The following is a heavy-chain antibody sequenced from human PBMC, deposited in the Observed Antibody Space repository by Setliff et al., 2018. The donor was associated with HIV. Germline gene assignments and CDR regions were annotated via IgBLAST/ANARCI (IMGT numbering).Heavy chain of an antibody. Sequence: PSETLSLTCSVSGASISSYYWSWIRQPPGKGLEWIGYISPTGSTNYNPSLKSRVTISVDTSTNQFSLKLSSVTAADTAVYYCARGEACGGGCHYAFELWGRGTMVTVSS. D-gene: IGHD2-21*02. CDR2: ISPTGST. CDR1: GASISSYY. V-gene: IGHV4-4*09. J-gene: IGHJ3*01. CDR3: ARGEACGGGCHYAFEL.